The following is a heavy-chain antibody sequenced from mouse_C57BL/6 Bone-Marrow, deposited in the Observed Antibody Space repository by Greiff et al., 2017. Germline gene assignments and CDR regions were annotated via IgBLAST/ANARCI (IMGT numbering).Heavy chain of an antibody. Sequence: EVQLVESEGGLVQPGSSMKLSCTASGFTFSDYYMAWVRQVPEKGLEWVANINYDGSSTYYLASLKSRFIISRDNAKNILYLQMSSLKSEDTATYYCARGDWIRRRYFDVWGTGTTVTVSS. V-gene: IGHV5-16*01. J-gene: IGHJ1*03. CDR3: ARGDWIRRRYFDV. CDR1: GFTFSDYY. D-gene: IGHD2-2*01. CDR2: INYDGSST.